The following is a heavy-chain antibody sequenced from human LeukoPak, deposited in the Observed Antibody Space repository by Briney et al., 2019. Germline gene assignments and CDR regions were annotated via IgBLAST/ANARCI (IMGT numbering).Heavy chain of an antibody. D-gene: IGHD2-2*01. CDR1: GFTFSSYS. J-gene: IGHJ3*02. V-gene: IGHV3-21*01. Sequence: GGSLRLSCAASGFTFSSYSMNWVRQAPGKGLEWVSAISSSSDYIFYADSVQGRFTISRDNAVNSLSLQMNSLRAEDTAVYYCASRYCTSTNCYAFDIWGQGTMVTVSS. CDR3: ASRYCTSTNCYAFDI. CDR2: ISSSSDYI.